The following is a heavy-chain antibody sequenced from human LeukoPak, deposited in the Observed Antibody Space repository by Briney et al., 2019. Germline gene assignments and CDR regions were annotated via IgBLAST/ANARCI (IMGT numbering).Heavy chain of an antibody. V-gene: IGHV3-30*04. CDR3: VLVTTGS. Sequence: PGGSLRLSCAASGFTFSSYAMHWVRQAPGKGLEWVAVISYDGSNKYYADSVKGRFTISRDNAKNTLYLQMNSLRAEDTAVYYCVLVTTGSWGQGTMVTVS. D-gene: IGHD4-17*01. CDR2: ISYDGSNK. CDR1: GFTFSSYA. J-gene: IGHJ3*01.